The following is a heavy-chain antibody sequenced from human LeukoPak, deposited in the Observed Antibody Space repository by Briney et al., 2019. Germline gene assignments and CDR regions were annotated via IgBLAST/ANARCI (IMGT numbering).Heavy chain of an antibody. J-gene: IGHJ4*02. D-gene: IGHD3-3*01. V-gene: IGHV3-48*01. CDR2: ISRSSSTI. CDR1: GFTFSSYS. Sequence: PGGSLRLSCAASGFTFSSYSMNWVRQAPGKGLEWVSYISRSSSTIYYADSVKGRFTISRDNAKNSLYLQMNSLRAEDTAVYYCARETGMYYDFWSGYYLGDWGQGTLVTVSS. CDR3: ARETGMYYDFWSGYYLGD.